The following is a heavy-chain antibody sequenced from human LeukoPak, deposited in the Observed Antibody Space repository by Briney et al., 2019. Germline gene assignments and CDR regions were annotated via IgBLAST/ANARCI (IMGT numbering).Heavy chain of an antibody. CDR3: ARVYDCSSTSCYEYFDY. CDR1: GGSFSGYY. J-gene: IGHJ4*02. Sequence: SETLSFTCAVYGGSFSGYYWSWIRQPPGKGLEWIGEINHSGSTNYNPSLKSRVTISVDTSKNQFPLKLSSVTAADTAVYYCARVYDCSSTSCYEYFDYWGQGTPVTVSS. D-gene: IGHD2-2*01. CDR2: INHSGST. V-gene: IGHV4-34*01.